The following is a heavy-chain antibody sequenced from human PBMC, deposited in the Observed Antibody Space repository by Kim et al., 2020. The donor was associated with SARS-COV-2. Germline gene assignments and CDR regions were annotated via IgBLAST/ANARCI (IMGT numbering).Heavy chain of an antibody. CDR3: ARHRGLLYYFDY. D-gene: IGHD2-2*01. Sequence: NYCPSVQGHVTISADKSISTAYLQWSSLKASDTAMYYCARHRGLLYYFDYWGQGTLVTVSS. V-gene: IGHV5-10-1*01. J-gene: IGHJ4*02.